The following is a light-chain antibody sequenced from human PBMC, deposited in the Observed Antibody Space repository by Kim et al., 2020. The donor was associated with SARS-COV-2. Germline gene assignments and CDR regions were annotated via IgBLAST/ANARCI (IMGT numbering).Light chain of an antibody. CDR2: EVN. CDR1: SSDVGSYNL. V-gene: IGLV2-23*02. Sequence: QSALTQPASVSGSPGQSITISCTGTSSDVGSYNLVSWYQQHPGKAPKFIIYEVNKWPSGVSYRFSGSKSGSTASLTISGLQAEDEADYYCCSYAGNYTSLVGTGTKVTVL. J-gene: IGLJ1*01. CDR3: CSYAGNYTSL.